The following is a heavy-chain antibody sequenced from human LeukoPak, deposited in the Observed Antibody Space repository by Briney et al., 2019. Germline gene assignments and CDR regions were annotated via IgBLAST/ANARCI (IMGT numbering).Heavy chain of an antibody. CDR2: ISNSGGST. D-gene: IGHD2-2*01. V-gene: IGHV3-23*01. J-gene: IGHJ3*02. CDR3: ARQKCTSASCLTKNAFDI. CDR1: GFTFSSYA. Sequence: GGSLRLSCAASGFTFSSYAMSWVRQAPGKGLEWVSGISNSGGSTYYADSVKGRSTISRDISKDTLYLQMNSLRAEDTAVYYCARQKCTSASCLTKNAFDIWGQGTMVTVSS.